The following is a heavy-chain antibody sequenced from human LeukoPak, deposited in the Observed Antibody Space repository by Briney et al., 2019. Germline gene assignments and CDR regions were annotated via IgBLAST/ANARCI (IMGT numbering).Heavy chain of an antibody. V-gene: IGHV4-34*01. J-gene: IGHJ4*02. CDR3: ARGAGARRGGKFDY. Sequence: SETLSLTCAVYGGSFSGYYWSWIRQPPGKGLEWIGEINHSGGTNYNPSLKSRVTISVDTSKNQFSLKLSSVTAADTAVYYCARGAGARRGGKFDYWGQGTLVTVSS. CDR1: GGSFSGYY. CDR2: INHSGGT. D-gene: IGHD3-10*01.